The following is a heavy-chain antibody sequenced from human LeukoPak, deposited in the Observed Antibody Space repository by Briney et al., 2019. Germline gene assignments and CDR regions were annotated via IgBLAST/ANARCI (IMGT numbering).Heavy chain of an antibody. CDR3: ARRGYTVSGPGEPWGC. CDR2: IYYSGST. D-gene: IGHD3-10*01. Sequence: SETLSLTCTVSGGSISSSSYYWGWIRQPPGKGLEWIGSIYYSGSTYYNPSLKSRVTISVDTSKNQFSLKLSSVTAADTAVYYCARRGYTVSGPGEPWGCWGQGTLVTVSS. CDR1: GGSISSSSYY. J-gene: IGHJ4*02. V-gene: IGHV4-39*01.